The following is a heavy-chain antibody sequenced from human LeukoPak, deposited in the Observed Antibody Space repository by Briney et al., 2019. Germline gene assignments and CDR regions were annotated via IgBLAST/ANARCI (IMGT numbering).Heavy chain of an antibody. CDR1: GFTFSSYG. CDR2: ISGSGGST. V-gene: IGHV3-23*01. D-gene: IGHD3-3*01. Sequence: PGGSLRLSCAASGFTFSSYGMSWVRQAPGKGLEWVSAISGSGGSTYYADSVKGRFTISRDNSKNTLYLQMNSLRAEDTAVYYCAKDPYYDFWSGYYFVPSPVDYWGQGTLVAVSS. J-gene: IGHJ4*02. CDR3: AKDPYYDFWSGYYFVPSPVDY.